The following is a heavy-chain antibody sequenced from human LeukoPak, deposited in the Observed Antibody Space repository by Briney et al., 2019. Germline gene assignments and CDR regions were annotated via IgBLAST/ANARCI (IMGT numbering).Heavy chain of an antibody. CDR1: GYTFTSNY. J-gene: IGHJ6*02. V-gene: IGHV1-46*01. Sequence: GASVKVSCKASGYTFTSNYTHWVRQAPGQGLEWMGMIYPRDGSTSYAQKFQGRVTITADESTSTAYMELSSLRSEDTAVYYCARDPLDASSGGRSYYYYGMDVWGQGTTVTVSS. D-gene: IGHD2-15*01. CDR3: ARDPLDASSGGRSYYYYGMDV. CDR2: IYPRDGST.